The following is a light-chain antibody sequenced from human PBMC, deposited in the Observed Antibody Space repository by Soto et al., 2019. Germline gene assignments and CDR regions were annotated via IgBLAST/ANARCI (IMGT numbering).Light chain of an antibody. Sequence: QSALTQPASVSGSPGQAITISFTGTSSDVGGYNYVSWYQQHPGKAPKLIIYEVSNRPSGVSNRFSGAKSGNTASLTSSGLQAEDEADYYCNSYTSKSTGVFGTGTKLTVL. CDR2: EVS. CDR3: NSYTSKSTGV. J-gene: IGLJ1*01. CDR1: SSDVGGYNY. V-gene: IGLV2-14*01.